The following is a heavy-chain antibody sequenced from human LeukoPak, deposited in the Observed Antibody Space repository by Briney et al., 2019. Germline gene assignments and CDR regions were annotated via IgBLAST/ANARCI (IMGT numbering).Heavy chain of an antibody. V-gene: IGHV3-30*02. Sequence: GGSLRLSCAASGFTFSSYGMHWVRQAPGKGLEWVAFIRYDGSNKYYADSVKGRFTISRDNSKDTLYLQMNSLRAEDTAVYYCAKDTYYYGSGSYSGCDYWGQGTLVTVSS. CDR1: GFTFSSYG. J-gene: IGHJ4*02. CDR2: IRYDGSNK. D-gene: IGHD3-10*01. CDR3: AKDTYYYGSGSYSGCDY.